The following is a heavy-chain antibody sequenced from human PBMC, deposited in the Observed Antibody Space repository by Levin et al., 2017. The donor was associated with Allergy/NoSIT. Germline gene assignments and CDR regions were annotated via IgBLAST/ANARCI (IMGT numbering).Heavy chain of an antibody. V-gene: IGHV3-49*03. CDR1: GFTFGDYA. Sequence: GGSLRLSCTASGFTFGDYAMSWFRQAPGKGLEWVGFIRSKAYGGTTEYAASVKGRFTISRDDSKSIAYLQMNSLKTEDTAVYYCTRVSPLDVLRFLEWLTLDVWGQGTTVTVSS. D-gene: IGHD3-3*01. CDR2: IRSKAYGGTT. CDR3: TRVSPLDVLRFLEWLTLDV. J-gene: IGHJ6*02.